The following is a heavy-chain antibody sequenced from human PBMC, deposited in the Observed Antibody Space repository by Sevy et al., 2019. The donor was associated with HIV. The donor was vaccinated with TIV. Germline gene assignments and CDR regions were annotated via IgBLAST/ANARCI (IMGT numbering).Heavy chain of an antibody. D-gene: IGHD6-13*01. V-gene: IGHV3-73*01. CDR2: IRSKGNSYAT. J-gene: IGHJ4*02. Sequence: GGSLRLSCAASGFTFSGSAMQWVRQASGKGLEWVGRIRSKGNSYATAYAASVKGRFTISRDDSKNTEYLQMNSLKTEYTAVYYCTRGGARDSSSWYDYFDYWGQGTLVTVSS. CDR1: GFTFSGSA. CDR3: TRGGARDSSSWYDYFDY.